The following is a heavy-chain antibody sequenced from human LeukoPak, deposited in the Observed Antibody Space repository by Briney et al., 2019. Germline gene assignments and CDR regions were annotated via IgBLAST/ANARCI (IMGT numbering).Heavy chain of an antibody. CDR2: IFYTGDN. V-gene: IGHV4-59*08. CDR3: ARHTYARPFDF. D-gene: IGHD6-6*01. Sequence: SETLSLTCAVSGGSISGSYWSWIRQPPGKGLEWIGYIFYTGDNNYNPSLKTRATVSMDTSKNQFSLKMTSVTAADTAVYYCARHTYARPFDFWGQGTLVTVSS. CDR1: GGSISGSY. J-gene: IGHJ4*02.